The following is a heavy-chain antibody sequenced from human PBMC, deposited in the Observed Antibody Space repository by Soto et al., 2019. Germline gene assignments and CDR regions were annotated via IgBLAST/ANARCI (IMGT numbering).Heavy chain of an antibody. V-gene: IGHV3-48*01. CDR1: GFTLSGHS. CDR2: ISSSSSTI. Sequence: EEQLVESGGGLVQPGGSLRLSCAASGFTLSGHSMDWVRQAPGKGLEWVSYISSSSSTIYYTDSVKGRFTISRDNAKNSLYLQMNSLRAEDTAVYYCANIAFDMWGQGTMVTVSS. CDR3: ANIAFDM. J-gene: IGHJ3*02.